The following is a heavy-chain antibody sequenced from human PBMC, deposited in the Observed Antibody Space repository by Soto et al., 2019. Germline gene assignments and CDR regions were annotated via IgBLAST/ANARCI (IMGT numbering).Heavy chain of an antibody. V-gene: IGHV4-4*02. CDR1: GASISSSNW. D-gene: IGHD2-8*02. Sequence: QVQLEESGPGLVKPSGTLSLTCAVSGASISSSNWWSWVRQSPEKGLEWIGEISHAGTINYNPSLKGRVTVSADESRNQISLNLRSVTAADTARYFCARAGYSTAWIFDDWGQGTLVTVSS. CDR3: ARAGYSTAWIFDD. J-gene: IGHJ4*02. CDR2: ISHAGTI.